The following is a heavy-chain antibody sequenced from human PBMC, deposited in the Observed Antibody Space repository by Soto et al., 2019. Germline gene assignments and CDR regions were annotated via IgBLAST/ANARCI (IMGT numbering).Heavy chain of an antibody. V-gene: IGHV5-51*01. Sequence: GPYLKLPCGRSRHLFTTNRFCWVRHPQGKGLEWMGIIFRGDSDTRYSPSFQGQVTISADKSISTAYLQWSSLKASVTAMYYCARRRREILTGSPGTLDDRGQGTLVTVS. CDR2: IFRGDSDT. D-gene: IGHD3-9*01. CDR3: ARRRREILTGSPGTLDD. CDR1: RHLFTTNR. J-gene: IGHJ4*02.